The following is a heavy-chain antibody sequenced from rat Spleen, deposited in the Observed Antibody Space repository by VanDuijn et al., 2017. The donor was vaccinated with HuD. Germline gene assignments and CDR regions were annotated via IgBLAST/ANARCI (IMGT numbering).Heavy chain of an antibody. CDR3: TRDRILRSTGFDY. Sequence: EVQLVESGGGLVQPGRSLTLSCVVSGFTFSDYNMAWVRQAPKKGLEWVATISYDGSSTYYRDSVKGRFTVSRENAKSSLYLQMDSLRSEDSATYYCTRDRILRSTGFDYWGQGVMVTVSS. V-gene: IGHV5S10*01. J-gene: IGHJ2*01. D-gene: IGHD1-6*01. CDR1: GFTFSDYN. CDR2: ISYDGSST.